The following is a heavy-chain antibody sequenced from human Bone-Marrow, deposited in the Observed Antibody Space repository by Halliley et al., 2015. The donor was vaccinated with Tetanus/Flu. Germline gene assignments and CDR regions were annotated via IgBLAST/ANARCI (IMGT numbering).Heavy chain of an antibody. J-gene: IGHJ4*02. CDR2: VFPAASDI. Sequence: WMGIVFPAASDIKYSLSFQGRVTIPADKSISTASLQWNSLRASDTAIYYCATFEFSSSDFDFWGQGTPVTVSS. CDR3: ATFEFSSSDFDF. D-gene: IGHD2-15*01. V-gene: IGHV5-51*01.